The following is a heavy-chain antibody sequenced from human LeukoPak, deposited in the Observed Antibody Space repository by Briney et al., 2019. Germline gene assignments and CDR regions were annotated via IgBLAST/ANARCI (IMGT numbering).Heavy chain of an antibody. CDR3: ARDVKDY. J-gene: IGHJ4*02. V-gene: IGHV3-7*01. CDR1: GFTFSSYS. Sequence: GGSLRLSCVASGFTFSSYSMNWVRQAPGKGLEWVATIKLDESETFYEDSVKGRFTISRDNAKNSLYLQMNSLRADDTAVYYCARDVKDYWGQGTLVTVSS. CDR2: IKLDESET.